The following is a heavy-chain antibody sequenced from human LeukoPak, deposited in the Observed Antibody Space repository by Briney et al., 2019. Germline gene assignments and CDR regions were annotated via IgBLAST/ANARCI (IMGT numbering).Heavy chain of an antibody. CDR1: GFTFSGSA. V-gene: IGHV3-73*01. J-gene: IGHJ4*02. D-gene: IGHD1-14*01. CDR2: IRSKANSYAT. Sequence: GGSLRLSCAASGFTFSGSAMHWVRQASGKGLEWVGRIRSKANSYATAYAASVKGRFTISRDDPKNTAYLQMNSLKTEDTAVYYCKTGIRTDFDYWGQGTLVTVSS. CDR3: KTGIRTDFDY.